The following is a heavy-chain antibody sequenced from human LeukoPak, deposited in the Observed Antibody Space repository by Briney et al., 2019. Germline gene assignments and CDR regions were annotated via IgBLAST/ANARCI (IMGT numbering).Heavy chain of an antibody. CDR3: ASDGSSGYYDAFDI. CDR1: GFTFSDYY. J-gene: IGHJ3*02. V-gene: IGHV3-23*01. D-gene: IGHD3-22*01. CDR2: ISGSGGST. Sequence: PGGSLRLSCAASGFTFSDYYMSWVRQAPGKGLEWVSAISGSGGSTYYADSVKGRFTISRDNSKNTLYLQMNSLRAEDTAVYYCASDGSSGYYDAFDIWGQGTMVTVSS.